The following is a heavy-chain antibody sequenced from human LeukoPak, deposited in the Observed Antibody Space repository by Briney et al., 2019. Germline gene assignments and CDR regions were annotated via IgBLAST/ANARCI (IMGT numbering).Heavy chain of an antibody. CDR2: ISWNSGSI. CDR3: ARAYDFWSGPFDY. Sequence: GGSLRLSCAASGFTFDDYAMHWVRQAPGKGLEWVSGISWNSGSIGYADSVKGRFTISRDNAKNSLYLQMNSLRAEDTAVYYCARAYDFWSGPFDYWGQGTLVTVSS. CDR1: GFTFDDYA. D-gene: IGHD3-3*01. V-gene: IGHV3-9*01. J-gene: IGHJ4*02.